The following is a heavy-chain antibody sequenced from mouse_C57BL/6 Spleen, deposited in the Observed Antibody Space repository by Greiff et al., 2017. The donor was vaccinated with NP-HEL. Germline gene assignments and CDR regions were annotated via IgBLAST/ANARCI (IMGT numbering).Heavy chain of an antibody. CDR1: GYTFTSYW. J-gene: IGHJ1*03. CDR3: ARGYGRSHWYFDV. Sequence: QVQLQQPGAELVKPGASVKLSCKASGYTFTSYWMQWVKQRPGQGLEWIGEIDPSDSYTNYNQKFKGKATLTVDTSSSTAYRQLSSLTSEDSAVYYCARGYGRSHWYFDVWGTGTTVTVAS. V-gene: IGHV1-50*01. CDR2: IDPSDSYT. D-gene: IGHD1-1*01.